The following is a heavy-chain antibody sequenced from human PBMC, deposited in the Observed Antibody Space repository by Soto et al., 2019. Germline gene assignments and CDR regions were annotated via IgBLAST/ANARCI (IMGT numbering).Heavy chain of an antibody. CDR2: ISGSSQTI. D-gene: IGHD2-15*01. Sequence: GSLRLSCAASGFIFNTYSMNWVRQAPGKGLEWVSYISGSSQTIFYADSVRGRFTISRDNANNSTYLQMVSLRDEDTAVYYCARTLSWRRGPFDSWGQGTLVTVSS. V-gene: IGHV3-48*02. J-gene: IGHJ4*02. CDR1: GFIFNTYS. CDR3: ARTLSWRRGPFDS.